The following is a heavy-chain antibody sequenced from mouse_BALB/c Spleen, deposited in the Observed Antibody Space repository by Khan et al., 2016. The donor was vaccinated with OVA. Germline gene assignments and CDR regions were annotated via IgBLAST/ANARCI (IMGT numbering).Heavy chain of an antibody. CDR2: ISSGSSTI. CDR1: GFTFSSFG. D-gene: IGHD1-1*01. Sequence: EVALVESGGGLVQPGGSRKLSCAASGFTFSSFGMHWVRQAPEKGLEWVAYISSGSSTIYYADTVKGRFTISRDNPKNTLFLQMTSLRSEDTAMYYCARSGGLLRYHFDYWGQGTTLTVSS. CDR3: ARSGGLLRYHFDY. J-gene: IGHJ2*01. V-gene: IGHV5-17*02.